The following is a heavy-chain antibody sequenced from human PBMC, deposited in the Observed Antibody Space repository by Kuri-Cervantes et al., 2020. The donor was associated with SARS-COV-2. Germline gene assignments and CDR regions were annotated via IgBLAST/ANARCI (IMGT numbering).Heavy chain of an antibody. D-gene: IGHD2-21*01. Sequence: LSLTCAASGFNFSRTDMPWVRQAPGKGLERVAVISHDGKNKKCIASGKGRFTISRDNSQNTLYLHMKSLRSEDTAMYYCAKDRVGVQDFWGQGTLVTVSS. V-gene: IGHV3-30*18. CDR2: ISHDGKNK. J-gene: IGHJ4*02. CDR3: AKDRVGVQDF. CDR1: GFNFSRTD.